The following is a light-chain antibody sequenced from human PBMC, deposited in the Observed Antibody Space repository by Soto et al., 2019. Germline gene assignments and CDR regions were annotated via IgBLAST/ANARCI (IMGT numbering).Light chain of an antibody. J-gene: IGKJ1*01. CDR3: QQYADWPRT. V-gene: IGKV1-5*03. CDR2: TAS. Sequence: DIQMTQSPSSLSASVGDIVTITCRASQTISSWLAWYQQKPGKAPKLLIHTASSLQSGVPARFSGSGSGTEFTLTISSLQSGDFAVYYCQQYADWPRTFGQGTKVDIK. CDR1: QTISSW.